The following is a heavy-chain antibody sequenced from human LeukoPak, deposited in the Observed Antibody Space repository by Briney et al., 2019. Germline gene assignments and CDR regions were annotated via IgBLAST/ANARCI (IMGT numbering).Heavy chain of an antibody. CDR1: GGSISSYY. Sequence: SETLSLTCTVPGGSISSYYWSWIRQPPGKGLEWIGEINHSGSTNYNPSLKSRVTISVDTSKNQFSLKLSSVTAADTAVYYCARDADPRSGWYREEFFDYWGQGTLVTVSS. D-gene: IGHD6-19*01. CDR3: ARDADPRSGWYREEFFDY. CDR2: INHSGST. J-gene: IGHJ4*02. V-gene: IGHV4-34*01.